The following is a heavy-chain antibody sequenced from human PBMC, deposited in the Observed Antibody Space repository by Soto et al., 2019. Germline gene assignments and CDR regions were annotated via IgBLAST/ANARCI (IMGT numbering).Heavy chain of an antibody. CDR1: GFTFSSYW. Sequence: PWGSLRIACASSGFTFSSYWMHWVGQAPGKGLVWVSRINSDGSSTSYADSVKGRFTISRDNAKNTLYLQMNSLRAEDTAVYYCARVKAVAGREYYYYGMDVWGQGTTVTVSS. CDR3: ARVKAVAGREYYYYGMDV. D-gene: IGHD6-19*01. CDR2: INSDGSST. J-gene: IGHJ6*01. V-gene: IGHV3-74*01.